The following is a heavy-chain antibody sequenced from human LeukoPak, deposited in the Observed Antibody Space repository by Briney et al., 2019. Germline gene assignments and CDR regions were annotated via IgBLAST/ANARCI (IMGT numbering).Heavy chain of an antibody. D-gene: IGHD3-22*01. CDR1: GGSISSYY. CDR2: IYYSGST. V-gene: IGHV4-59*01. CDR3: ARVSNYYDSSGYYPLFAFDI. Sequence: KSSETLSLTCTVSGGSISSYYWSWIRQPPGKGLEWIGSIYYSGSTYYNPSLKSRVTISVDTSKNQFSLKLSSVTAADTAVYYCARVSNYYDSSGYYPLFAFDIWGQGTMATVSS. J-gene: IGHJ3*02.